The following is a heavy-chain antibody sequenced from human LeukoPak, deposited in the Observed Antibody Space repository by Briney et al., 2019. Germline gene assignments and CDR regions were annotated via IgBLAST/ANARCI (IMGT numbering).Heavy chain of an antibody. CDR3: ARDRILTGYYKGIFDY. CDR1: GFTFSSYG. V-gene: IGHV3-33*01. J-gene: IGHJ4*02. D-gene: IGHD3-9*01. Sequence: GGSLRLSCAASGFTFSSYGMPWVRQAPGKGLEWVAVIWYDGSNKYYADSVKGRFTISRDNSKNTLYLQMNSLRAEDTAVYYCARDRILTGYYKGIFDYWGQGTLVTVSS. CDR2: IWYDGSNK.